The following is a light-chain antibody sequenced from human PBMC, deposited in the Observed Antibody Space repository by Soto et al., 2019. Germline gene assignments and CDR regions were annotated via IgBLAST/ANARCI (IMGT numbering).Light chain of an antibody. CDR3: QQYGSSPLT. Sequence: EIVLTQSPGTLSLSPGERATLSCRASQSCSSYLAWYQQKPGQAPRLLMYGASSRHTGTPDRFSGSGSGTDFTLTISRLEPEDFAVSYCQQYGSSPLTVGGGTKVDIK. V-gene: IGKV3-20*01. J-gene: IGKJ4*01. CDR2: GAS. CDR1: QSCSSY.